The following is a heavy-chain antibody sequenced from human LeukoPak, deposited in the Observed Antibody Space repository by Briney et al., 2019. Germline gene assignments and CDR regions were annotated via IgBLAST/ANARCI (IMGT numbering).Heavy chain of an antibody. Sequence: PSETLSLTCTVSGGSISSSSYYWGWIRQPPGKGLEWIGTIYYSGSNYYNPSHNRLVTISVDTSKNQFFLKLSSVTAAATAVYYCARNSYRIWFGDYWGQGTLVTVSS. J-gene: IGHJ4*02. CDR2: IYYSGSN. V-gene: IGHV4-39*07. D-gene: IGHD3-10*01. CDR1: GGSISSSSYY. CDR3: ARNSYRIWFGDY.